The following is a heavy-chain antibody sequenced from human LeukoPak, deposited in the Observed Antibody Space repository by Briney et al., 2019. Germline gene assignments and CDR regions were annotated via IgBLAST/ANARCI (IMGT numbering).Heavy chain of an antibody. CDR3: ARGPSWLFDY. D-gene: IGHD2-2*01. V-gene: IGHV4-59*12. CDR1: GGSISSYY. Sequence: SETLSLTCTVSGGSISSYYWSWIRQPPGKGLEWIGYIYYSGSTNYNPPLKSRVTISVDTSKNQFSLKLSSVTAADTAVYYCARGPSWLFDYWGQGTLVTVSS. J-gene: IGHJ4*02. CDR2: IYYSGST.